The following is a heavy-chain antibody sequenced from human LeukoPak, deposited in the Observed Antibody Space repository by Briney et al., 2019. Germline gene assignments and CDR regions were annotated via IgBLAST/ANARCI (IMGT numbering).Heavy chain of an antibody. CDR2: MNPNSGDT. CDR1: GYTFTSYD. CDR3: ATATSGWCSNWFDP. V-gene: IGHV1-8*01. D-gene: IGHD6-19*01. Sequence: ASVKVSCKASGYTFTSYDINWVRQATGQGLEWMGWMNPNSGDTAYAQKFQGRVTMTRDTSISTAYMELSSLRSEDTAVYYCATATSGWCSNWFDPWGQGTLVTVSS. J-gene: IGHJ5*02.